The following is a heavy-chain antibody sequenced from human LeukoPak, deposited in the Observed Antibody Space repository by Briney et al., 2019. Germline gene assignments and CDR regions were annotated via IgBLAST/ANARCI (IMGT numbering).Heavy chain of an antibody. J-gene: IGHJ4*02. CDR1: GFTVSSNY. CDR2: IYSGGST. Sequence: GGSLRLPCAASGFTVSSNYMSWVRQAPGKGLEWVSVIYSGGSTYYADSVKGRFTISRDNSKNTLYLQMNSLRAEDTAVYYCARALSTYDSSGYYFDYWGQGTLVTVSS. D-gene: IGHD3-22*01. V-gene: IGHV3-53*01. CDR3: ARALSTYDSSGYYFDY.